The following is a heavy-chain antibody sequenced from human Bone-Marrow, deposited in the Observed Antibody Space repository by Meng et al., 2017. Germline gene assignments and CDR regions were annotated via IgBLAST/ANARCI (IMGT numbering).Heavy chain of an antibody. J-gene: IGHJ4*02. D-gene: IGHD1-26*01. CDR3: ARAGYSGSRVTSYYFDY. Sequence: QVQLQESGPGLVKPSQTLSLTCTVSGGSIRSGGYYWSWIRQHPGKGLEWIGYIYYSGSTYYNPSLKSLVTISVDTSKNQFSLKLSSVTAADTAVYYCARAGYSGSRVTSYYFDYWGQGTLVTVSS. CDR2: IYYSGST. V-gene: IGHV4-31*01. CDR1: GGSIRSGGYY.